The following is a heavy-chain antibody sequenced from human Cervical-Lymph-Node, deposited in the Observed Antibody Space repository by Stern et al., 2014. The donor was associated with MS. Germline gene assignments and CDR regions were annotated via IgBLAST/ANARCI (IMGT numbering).Heavy chain of an antibody. V-gene: IGHV3-15*01. Sequence: EVQLVESGGGLVKPGGSLRLSCTVSDYDFIAAWMGWVRQAPGKGLEWVGHVKSKRSGGTPHYAAPVEGRFTISRDDSKSTVYLQMNSLKTEDTAVYYCSHIAYCGDDCFASSFDIWARGTMVTVSS. J-gene: IGHJ3*02. CDR3: SHIAYCGDDCFASSFDI. D-gene: IGHD2-21*02. CDR2: VKSKRSGGTP. CDR1: DYDFIAAW.